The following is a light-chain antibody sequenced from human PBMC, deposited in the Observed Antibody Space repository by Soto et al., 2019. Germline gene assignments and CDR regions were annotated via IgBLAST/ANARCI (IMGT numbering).Light chain of an antibody. V-gene: IGKV3-15*01. Sequence: VLTPSPCTLSLSPRERATLSCRASRSVSSYLAWYQQKPGQAPRLLVYGASSRATGIPARFSGSGSGTEFTLTISSLQPEDFAVYYCQQYNKWPRTVGQGTKVDIK. J-gene: IGKJ1*01. CDR2: GAS. CDR1: RSVSSY. CDR3: QQYNKWPRT.